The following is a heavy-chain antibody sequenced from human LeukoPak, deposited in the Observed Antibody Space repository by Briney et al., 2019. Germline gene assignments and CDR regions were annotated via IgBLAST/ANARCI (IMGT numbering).Heavy chain of an antibody. CDR3: LTSTRSHRFDY. CDR2: IKQDGSDK. J-gene: IGHJ4*02. V-gene: IGHV3-7*01. Sequence: GGSVRLSCAASGFTFSSYWMCWVRQAPGKGLEWVGIIKQDGSDKYYVDSVEGRFIISRDNAKNSLYLQMSSLRPEDTAVYYCLTSTRSHRFDYWGQGTLLTVSS. D-gene: IGHD2-15*01. CDR1: GFTFSSYW.